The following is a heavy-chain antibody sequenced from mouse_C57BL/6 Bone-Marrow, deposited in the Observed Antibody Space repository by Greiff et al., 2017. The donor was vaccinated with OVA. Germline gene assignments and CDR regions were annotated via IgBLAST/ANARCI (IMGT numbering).Heavy chain of an antibody. V-gene: IGHV1-55*01. Sequence: QVHVKQPGAELVKPGASVKMSCKASGYTFTSYWITWVKQRPGQGLEWIGDIYPGSGSTNYNEKFKSKATLTVDTSSSTAYMQLSSLTSEDSAVYYCASSLGHAMDYWGQGTSVTVSS. CDR3: ASSLGHAMDY. D-gene: IGHD4-1*01. CDR2: IYPGSGST. CDR1: GYTFTSYW. J-gene: IGHJ4*01.